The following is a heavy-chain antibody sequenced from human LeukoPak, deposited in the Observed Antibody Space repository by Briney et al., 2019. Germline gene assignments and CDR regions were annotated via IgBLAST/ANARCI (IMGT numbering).Heavy chain of an antibody. D-gene: IGHD4-17*01. CDR2: IFYSGST. CDR1: RGSINNYY. Sequence: SETLSLTCTVSRGSINNYYWSWIRQSPGKGLEWIGYIFYSGSTKYNPSLQSRVTISVDTSRNQFSLRLRSVTAADTAIYFCTRTSVHGQSDYWGQGTLVTVSS. V-gene: IGHV4-59*01. J-gene: IGHJ4*02. CDR3: TRTSVHGQSDY.